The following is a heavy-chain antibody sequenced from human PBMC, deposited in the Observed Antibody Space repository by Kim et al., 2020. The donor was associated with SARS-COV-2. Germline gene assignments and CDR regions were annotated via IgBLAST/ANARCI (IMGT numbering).Heavy chain of an antibody. V-gene: IGHV3-11*06. Sequence: GGSLRLSCAASGFTFSDHYMSWIRQAPGKGLEWVSYISGTSSHTNYADSVKGRFTISRDNAKNSLYLQMNSLRAEDTAVFYCARAYCGGDCYSFFTYYYGMDVWGRGTTVTVSS. CDR3: ARAYCGGDCYSFFTYYYGMDV. CDR1: GFTFSDHY. D-gene: IGHD2-21*02. J-gene: IGHJ6*01. CDR2: ISGTSSHT.